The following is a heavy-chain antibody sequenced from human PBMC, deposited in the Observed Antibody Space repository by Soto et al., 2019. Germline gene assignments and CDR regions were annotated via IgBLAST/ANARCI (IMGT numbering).Heavy chain of an antibody. D-gene: IGHD3-9*01. CDR3: ARHVAMYYDIFTAYQNWYFDL. Sequence: QVQLQESGPGLVKPSETLSLTCTVSGGSISSYYWSWIRQPPGKGLEWIGYIYYSGSTNYNPSLNSLVTISVDTSKNQFSLKLSSVTAADTAVYYCARHVAMYYDIFTAYQNWYFDLWGRGTLVTVSS. V-gene: IGHV4-59*08. CDR1: GGSISSYY. J-gene: IGHJ2*01. CDR2: IYYSGST.